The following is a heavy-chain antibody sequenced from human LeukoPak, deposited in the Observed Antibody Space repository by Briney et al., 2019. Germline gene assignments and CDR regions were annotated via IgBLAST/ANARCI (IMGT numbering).Heavy chain of an antibody. D-gene: IGHD5-18*01. CDR3: ARGGDTAMVTINYYYYYGMDV. CDR2: IIPILDIA. V-gene: IGHV1-69*04. Sequence: GASVKVSCKASGGTFSSYAISWVRQAPGQGLEWMGRIIPILDIANYAQKFRGRVTITADKSTSTAYMDLSSLRSEDTAVYYCARGGDTAMVTINYYYYYGMDVWGQGTTVTVS. J-gene: IGHJ6*02. CDR1: GGTFSSYA.